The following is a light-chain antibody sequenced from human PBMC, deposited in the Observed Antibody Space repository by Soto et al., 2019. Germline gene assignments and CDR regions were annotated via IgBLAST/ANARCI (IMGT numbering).Light chain of an antibody. J-gene: IGKJ1*01. Sequence: EIVMTQSPATLSMSLGERAPLSCRASQSVNHNLAWYQQKPGQAPRLLIYGASNRATGIPDRFSGSGSGTDFTLTISRLEPEDFAVYYCQQYDSSPRTFGQGTKVDI. CDR1: QSVNHN. CDR3: QQYDSSPRT. CDR2: GAS. V-gene: IGKV3-20*01.